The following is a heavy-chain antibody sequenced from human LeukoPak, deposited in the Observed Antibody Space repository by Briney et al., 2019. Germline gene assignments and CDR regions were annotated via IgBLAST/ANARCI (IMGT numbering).Heavy chain of an antibody. J-gene: IGHJ4*02. V-gene: IGHV3-11*01. CDR1: GFTFSDYY. CDR3: AGEPLGEGWFGKTFDY. CDR2: ISSSGSTI. D-gene: IGHD3-10*01. Sequence: GGSLRLSCAASGFTFSDYYMSWIRQAPGKGLEWVSYISSSGSTIYYADSVKGRFTISRDNAKNSLYLQMNSLRAEDTAVYYCAGEPLGEGWFGKTFDYWGQGTLVTVSS.